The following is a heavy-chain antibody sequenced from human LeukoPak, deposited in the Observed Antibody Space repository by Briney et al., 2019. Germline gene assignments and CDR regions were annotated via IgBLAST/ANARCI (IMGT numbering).Heavy chain of an antibody. V-gene: IGHV7-4-1*02. J-gene: IGHJ5*02. CDR1: GYTFTSYA. Sequence: ASVKVSCKASGYTFTSYAMNWVRQAPGQGLEWMGWINTNTGNPTYAQGFTGRFVFSLDTSVSTAYLQISSLKAEDTAVYYCARVHNYYDSSGSPVRFDPWGQGTLVTVSS. D-gene: IGHD3-22*01. CDR2: INTNTGNP. CDR3: ARVHNYYDSSGSPVRFDP.